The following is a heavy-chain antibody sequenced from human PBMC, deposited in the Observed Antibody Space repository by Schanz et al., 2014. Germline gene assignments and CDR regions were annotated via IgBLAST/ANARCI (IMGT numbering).Heavy chain of an antibody. Sequence: EVQLVESGGGLIQPGGSLRLSCAVSGFTFSRYWMHWVRQAPGKGLEWVSRLNFDETYTSYADSVKGRFTISRDNSKNTLYLHMNSLRVEDTAVYYCAPLDDCGGGCPINDAFDVWGQGTMVTVSS. D-gene: IGHD2-21*01. CDR2: LNFDETYT. CDR1: GFTFSRYW. V-gene: IGHV3-74*02. J-gene: IGHJ3*01. CDR3: APLDDCGGGCPINDAFDV.